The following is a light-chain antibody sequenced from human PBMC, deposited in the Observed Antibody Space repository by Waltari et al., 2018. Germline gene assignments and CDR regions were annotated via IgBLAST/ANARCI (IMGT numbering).Light chain of an antibody. J-gene: IGKJ3*01. CDR3: QHYDNWPPFT. CDR2: GAS. CDR1: QSVSSN. V-gene: IGKV3-15*01. Sequence: ELVITQSPATLSVSPEERATISCRASQSVSSNLAWYQQKPGQAPRLLIDGASTRATGIPARFSGSGSGTEFTLTINSLQSEDFAVYYCQHYDNWPPFTFGPGTKVDIK.